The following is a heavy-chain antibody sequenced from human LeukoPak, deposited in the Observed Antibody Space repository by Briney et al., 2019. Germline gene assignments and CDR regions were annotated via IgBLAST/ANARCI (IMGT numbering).Heavy chain of an antibody. CDR2: ISGSGGST. V-gene: IGHV3-23*01. J-gene: IGHJ4*02. CDR1: GFTFSSYA. Sequence: GASLRLSCAASGFTFSSYAMSWVRQAPGKGLEWVSAISGSGGSTYYADSVKGRLTISRDNSKNTLYLQMNSLRAEDTAVYYCAKDLAALLYSSSGDYWGQGTLVTVSS. D-gene: IGHD6-6*01. CDR3: AKDLAALLYSSSGDY.